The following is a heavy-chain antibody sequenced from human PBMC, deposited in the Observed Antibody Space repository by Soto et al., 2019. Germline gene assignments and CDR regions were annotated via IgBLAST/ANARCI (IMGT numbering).Heavy chain of an antibody. CDR2: ISSSGGST. CDR3: AKDARNTLPHLDS. J-gene: IGHJ4*02. Sequence: PGGSLRLSFAASEFTFSSYAMTWVRQAPGKGLEWVSSISSSGGSTSYADSVKGRFTISRDNSKNTLYLKMNSLRAEDTAVYYCAKDARNTLPHLDSWGQGTLVTVSS. CDR1: EFTFSSYA. D-gene: IGHD3-10*01. V-gene: IGHV3-23*01.